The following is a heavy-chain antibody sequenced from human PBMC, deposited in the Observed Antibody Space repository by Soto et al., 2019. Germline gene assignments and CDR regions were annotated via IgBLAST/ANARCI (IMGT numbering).Heavy chain of an antibody. D-gene: IGHD3-16*01. Sequence: QVQLQESGPRLVKPSETLSLTCTDSGGSVSSGSYYWSWIRQPLGKELEWIGYIHYRGSTNYTPSLKSLVTISVDTTKNQISLKLSSVTAADTAVYYCARIGAGSCTIGRPLDYWGQGTLVTVSS. CDR3: ARIGAGSCTIGRPLDY. CDR2: IHYRGST. CDR1: GGSVSSGSYY. V-gene: IGHV4-61*01. J-gene: IGHJ4*02.